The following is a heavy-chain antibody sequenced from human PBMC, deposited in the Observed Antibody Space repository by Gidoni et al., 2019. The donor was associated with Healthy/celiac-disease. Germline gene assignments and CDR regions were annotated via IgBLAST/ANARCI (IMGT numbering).Heavy chain of an antibody. Sequence: QVQLQQSGPGRGKPSQTPALTLASPGDTIASNSAAWNWIRPSPSRGLEWLGRTYYRSNWYNAYAVSVKSRITINPYTSKNQFSLQLNSVTPEDTAVYYCARARLNAFDIWGQGTLVTVSS. J-gene: IGHJ3*02. CDR1: GDTIASNSAA. CDR3: ARARLNAFDI. V-gene: IGHV6-1*01. CDR2: TYYRSNWYN.